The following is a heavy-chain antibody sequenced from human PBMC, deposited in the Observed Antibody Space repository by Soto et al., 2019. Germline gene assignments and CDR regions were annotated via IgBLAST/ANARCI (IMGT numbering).Heavy chain of an antibody. D-gene: IGHD2-2*01. CDR2: MNPNSGNT. CDR1: GYTFTSYD. CDR3: ARVVPAAIWAYYYYYGMDV. Sequence: ASVKVSCKASGYTFTSYDINWVRQATGQGLEWMGWMNPNSGNTGYAHKFQGRVTMTRNTSISTAYMELSSLRSEDTAVYYCARVVPAAIWAYYYYYGMDVWGQGTTVTVS. J-gene: IGHJ6*02. V-gene: IGHV1-8*01.